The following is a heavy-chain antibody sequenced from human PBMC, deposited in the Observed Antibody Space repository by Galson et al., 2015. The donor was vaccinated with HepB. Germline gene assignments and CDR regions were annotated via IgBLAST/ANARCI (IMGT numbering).Heavy chain of an antibody. CDR2: IYYSGST. CDR3: ARTPRSRDGYNFDY. D-gene: IGHD5-24*01. Sequence: ETLSLTCAVSGYSISSSNWWGWIRQPPGRGLEWIGYIYYSGSTYYNPSLKSRVTMSVDTSKNQFSLKLSSVTAVDTAVYYCARTPRSRDGYNFDYWGQGTLVTVSS. J-gene: IGHJ4*02. CDR1: GYSISSSNW. V-gene: IGHV4-28*01.